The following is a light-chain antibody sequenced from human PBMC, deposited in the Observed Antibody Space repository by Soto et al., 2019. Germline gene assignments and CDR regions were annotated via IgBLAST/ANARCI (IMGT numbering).Light chain of an antibody. CDR1: SSNIGSDF. CDR2: HNY. J-gene: IGLJ1*01. V-gene: IGLV1-47*01. Sequence: QSALTQPPSASGTPGQRVTISCSGSSSNIGSDFVYSYQQLPGTAPKLLIYHNYQRPSGVPDRFSGSKSGTSGSLAISDLRSEDEADYYCSAWDDSLSAYVFGAGTKLTVL. CDR3: SAWDDSLSAYV.